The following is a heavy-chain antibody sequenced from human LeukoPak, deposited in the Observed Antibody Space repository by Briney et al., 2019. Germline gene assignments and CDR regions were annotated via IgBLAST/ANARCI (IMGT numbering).Heavy chain of an antibody. D-gene: IGHD3-22*01. Sequence: GGSLRLSCAASGFTFSSYWMSWVRQAPGKGLEWVANIKQDGSEKYYVDSVKGRFTISRDNAKNSLYLQMNSLRAEDTAVYYCARRGEYYDSSGYYWKYFDYWGQGTLVTVSS. CDR1: GFTFSSYW. V-gene: IGHV3-7*01. J-gene: IGHJ4*02. CDR2: IKQDGSEK. CDR3: ARRGEYYDSSGYYWKYFDY.